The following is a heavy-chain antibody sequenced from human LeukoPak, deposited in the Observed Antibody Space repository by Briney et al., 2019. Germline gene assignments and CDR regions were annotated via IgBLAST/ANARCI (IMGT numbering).Heavy chain of an antibody. J-gene: IGHJ6*03. CDR2: NNPSHGSP. Sequence: ASVTVSCKPFVYPLRHYYLHWVRQAPGQGLEWSGINNPSHGSPHYAQKFQGRVNLTRDMSQTPVYLERCSLRCEGRAVYYCAREGNYYGSGKYNRYFQYYMDVWGKGTTVTVSS. CDR1: VYPLRHYY. D-gene: IGHD3-10*01. CDR3: AREGNYYGSGKYNRYFQYYMDV. V-gene: IGHV1-46*01.